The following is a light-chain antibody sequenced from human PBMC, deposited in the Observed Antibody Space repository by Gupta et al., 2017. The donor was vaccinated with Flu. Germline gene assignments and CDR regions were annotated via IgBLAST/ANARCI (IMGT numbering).Light chain of an antibody. CDR1: SSDVGAYDY. V-gene: IGLV2-11*01. CDR2: DVN. Sequence: QSALTQPRSVSGSPGQSVAISCTGTSSDVGAYDYVSWYQQHQGQAPKLIMYDVNKRPSGAPDRFTGSKYGTTESLTISGLQPEDESYYHCSSYGATKFFGGGTRLTVL. J-gene: IGLJ2*01. CDR3: SSYGATKF.